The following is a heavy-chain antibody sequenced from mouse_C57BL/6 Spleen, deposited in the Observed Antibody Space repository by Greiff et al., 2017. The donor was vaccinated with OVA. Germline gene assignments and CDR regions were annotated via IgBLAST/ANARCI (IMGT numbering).Heavy chain of an antibody. Sequence: VQLQQPGAELVRPGSSVKLSCKASGYTFTSYWMHWVKQRPIQGLEWIGNIDPSDSETHYNQKFKDKATLTVDKSSSTAYMQLSSLTPEDSAVYYCARSFYDGYSFDDWGKGPTLTVSS. CDR3: ARSFYDGYSFDD. CDR2: IDPSDSET. J-gene: IGHJ2*01. CDR1: GYTFTSYW. V-gene: IGHV1-52*01. D-gene: IGHD2-3*01.